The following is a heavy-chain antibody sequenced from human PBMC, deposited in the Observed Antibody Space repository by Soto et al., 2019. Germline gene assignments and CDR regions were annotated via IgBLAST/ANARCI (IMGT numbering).Heavy chain of an antibody. CDR3: ASSATSDSSGSYGLFDS. CDR1: GFPFSSNS. V-gene: IGHV3-21*01. CDR2: ISSVSDYI. J-gene: IGHJ4*02. Sequence: GGSLRLSCAASGFPFSSNSMNWVRQAPGEGLQWVASISSVSDYIYYADSVKGRFTISRDNPKNSLYRQMSSLRAEDTAVYYCASSATSDSSGSYGLFDSWGQGTLVTVSS. D-gene: IGHD3-22*01.